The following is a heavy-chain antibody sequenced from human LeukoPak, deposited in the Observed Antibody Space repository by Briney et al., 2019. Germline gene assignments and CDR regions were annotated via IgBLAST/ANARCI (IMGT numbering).Heavy chain of an antibody. CDR2: ISSSSSYI. J-gene: IGHJ4*02. V-gene: IGHV3-21*01. CDR3: AREGLGATSFDY. D-gene: IGHD1-26*01. Sequence: GGSLRLSCAASGFTFSSYSMNWVRQAPGKGLEWVSSISSSSSYIYYADSVKGRFTISRDNAKNSLYLQMNSLRAEDTAVYCCAREGLGATSFDYWGQGTLVTVSS. CDR1: GFTFSSYS.